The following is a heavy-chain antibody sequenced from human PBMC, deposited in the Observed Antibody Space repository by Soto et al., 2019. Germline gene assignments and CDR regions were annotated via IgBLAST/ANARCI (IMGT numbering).Heavy chain of an antibody. Sequence: SVKVSCKTSGYTFTGYYIYWVRQAPGQGLEWMGWINPHSGGTDSSQKFQGRVTMTRDTSISTAYMELSRLRSDDTAVYYCAGTSCSSTTCPTNYWGQGTLVTVSS. CDR3: AGTSCSSTTCPTNY. CDR1: GYTFTGYY. D-gene: IGHD2-2*01. J-gene: IGHJ4*02. CDR2: INPHSGGT. V-gene: IGHV1-2*02.